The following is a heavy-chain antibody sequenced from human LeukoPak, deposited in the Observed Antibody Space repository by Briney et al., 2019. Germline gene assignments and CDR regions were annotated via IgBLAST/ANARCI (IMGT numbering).Heavy chain of an antibody. J-gene: IGHJ5*02. CDR2: IYYSGST. CDR1: GGSISSSSYY. Sequence: KPSETLSLTCTVSGGSISSSSYYWGWIRQPPGKGLEWIGSIYYSGSTNYNPSLKSRVTISVDTSKNQFSLKLSSVTAADTAVYYCARGLRFEMVRGYNNWFDPWGQGTLVTVSS. D-gene: IGHD3-10*01. V-gene: IGHV4-39*07. CDR3: ARGLRFEMVRGYNNWFDP.